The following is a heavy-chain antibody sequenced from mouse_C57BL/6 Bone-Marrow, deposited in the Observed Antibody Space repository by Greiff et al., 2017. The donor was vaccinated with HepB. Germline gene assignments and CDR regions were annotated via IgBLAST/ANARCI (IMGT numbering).Heavy chain of an antibody. CDR2: ISSGSSTI. J-gene: IGHJ4*01. CDR3: ARNSIVTTRRYAMDY. V-gene: IGHV5-17*01. Sequence: EVQGVESGGGLVKPGGSLKLSCAASGFTFSDYGMHWVRQAPGKGLEWVAYISSGSSTIYYADTVKGRFTISRDNAKNTLFLQMTSLRSEDTAMYYCARNSIVTTRRYAMDYWGQGTSVTVSS. CDR1: GFTFSDYG. D-gene: IGHD2-5*01.